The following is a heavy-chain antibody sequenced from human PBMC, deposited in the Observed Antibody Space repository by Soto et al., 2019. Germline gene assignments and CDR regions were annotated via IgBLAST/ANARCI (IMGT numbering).Heavy chain of an antibody. Sequence: GGSLRLSCAASGFLFSTYEMNWVRQSPGRGLEWVSYISSDGSARHYADSVRGRFTVSRDNARNSLDLQMNSLRAEDTATYFCARDLLVVVSATVRYYYGMDVWGQGTTVTVSS. D-gene: IGHD2-15*01. CDR3: ARDLLVVVSATVRYYYGMDV. CDR1: GFLFSTYE. CDR2: ISSDGSAR. J-gene: IGHJ6*02. V-gene: IGHV3-48*03.